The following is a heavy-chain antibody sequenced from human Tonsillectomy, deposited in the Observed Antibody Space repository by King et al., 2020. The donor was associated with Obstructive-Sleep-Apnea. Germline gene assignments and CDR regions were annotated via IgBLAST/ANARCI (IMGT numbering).Heavy chain of an antibody. V-gene: IGHV3-9*01. Sequence: VQLVESGGGLLQPGRSLRLSCAASGFTFDDYAMYLVGEGPGKGLEWVSGISWNSGSIVYVEFVKGRFSISRENAKNSLYLQMNSLRAEDTALYYCAKDSAPNYFYGMDVWGQGTTVTVSS. CDR1: GFTFDDYA. CDR3: AKDSAPNYFYGMDV. J-gene: IGHJ6*02. CDR2: ISWNSGSI.